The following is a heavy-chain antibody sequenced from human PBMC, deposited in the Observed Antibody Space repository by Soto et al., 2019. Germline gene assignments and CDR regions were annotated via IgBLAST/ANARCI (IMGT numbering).Heavy chain of an antibody. CDR2: IDPSDSYT. V-gene: IGHV5-10-1*01. CDR1: GYTFTNYW. Sequence: PGQSLKISVRGFGYTFTNYWIGWGRRMPGKGLEWMGRIDPSDSYTKHSPSFEGHVTISADKSISTAYLQWSSLKASDTAMYYCARQYCRSTSCYIGWFDPWGQGTLVTVPQ. D-gene: IGHD2-2*02. CDR3: ARQYCRSTSCYIGWFDP. J-gene: IGHJ5*02.